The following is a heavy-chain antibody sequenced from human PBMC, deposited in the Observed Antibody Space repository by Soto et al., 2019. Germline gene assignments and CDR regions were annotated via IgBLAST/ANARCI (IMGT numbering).Heavy chain of an antibody. CDR1: GDSISSVDHY. Sequence: QVQLQESGPGLVRPSQTLSLTCTVSGDSISSVDHYWSWIRQPPGKGLEWVGYIYHSGSTHYNPSLNSRLTISIDTSTNRFSLNLTSVTAADTAVYFCARLRWETENNWFDPWGQGALVTVSS. D-gene: IGHD1-26*01. CDR3: ARLRWETENNWFDP. CDR2: IYHSGST. V-gene: IGHV4-30-4*01. J-gene: IGHJ5*02.